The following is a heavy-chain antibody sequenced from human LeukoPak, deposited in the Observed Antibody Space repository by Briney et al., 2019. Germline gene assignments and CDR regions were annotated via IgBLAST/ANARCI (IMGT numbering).Heavy chain of an antibody. CDR1: GGSISRSDW. Sequence: SETLSLTCAVSGGSISRSDWWSWVRQSPGKGLEWIGEIFHSGSTKYNPSLKSRVTISVDKSKNQFSLNLTSVTAADTAMYYCARDASLQTGAFDVWGQGTMVTVSS. CDR3: ARDASLQTGAFDV. V-gene: IGHV4-4*02. CDR2: IFHSGST. D-gene: IGHD5-24*01. J-gene: IGHJ3*01.